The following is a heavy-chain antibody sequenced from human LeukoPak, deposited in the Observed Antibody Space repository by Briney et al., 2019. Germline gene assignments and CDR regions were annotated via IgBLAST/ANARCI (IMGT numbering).Heavy chain of an antibody. J-gene: IGHJ4*02. CDR3: AKYRSTTAAGKDFDY. CDR1: GFTFSSYA. V-gene: IGHV3-23*01. D-gene: IGHD6-25*01. CDR2: ISGSGSST. Sequence: GGSLRLSCAASGFTFSSYAMSWVRQAPGKGLEWVSTISGSGSSTDYAGSVKGRFTISRDNSKKTLYLQMNSLRAEDTAVYYCAKYRSTTAAGKDFDYWGQGTLVTVSS.